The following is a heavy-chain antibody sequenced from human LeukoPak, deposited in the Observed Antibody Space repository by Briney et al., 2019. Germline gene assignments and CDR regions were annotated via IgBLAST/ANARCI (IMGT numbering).Heavy chain of an antibody. Sequence: SETLSLTCAVSGGSISSSNWWSWVRQPPGKGLEWIGEIYHSGSTNYNPSLKSRVTMSVDTSKNQFSLKLSSVTAADTAVYYCARALDNWFDPWGQGTLVTVSS. CDR2: IYHSGST. V-gene: IGHV4-4*02. D-gene: IGHD3-16*02. J-gene: IGHJ5*02. CDR1: GGSISSSNW. CDR3: ARALDNWFDP.